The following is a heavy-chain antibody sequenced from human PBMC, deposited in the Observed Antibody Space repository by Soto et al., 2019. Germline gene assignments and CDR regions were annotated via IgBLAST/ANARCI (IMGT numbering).Heavy chain of an antibody. CDR3: ARVLRSSSRRVYYYYGMDV. J-gene: IGHJ6*02. CDR1: GGTFSSYA. CDR2: IIPIFGTA. Sequence: QVQLVQSGAEVKKPGSSVKVSCKASGGTFSSYAISWVRQAPGQGLEWMGGIIPIFGTANYAQKFQGRVTITADESTSTAYMELSSLRSEDTAVYYCARVLRSSSRRVYYYYGMDVWGQGTTVTVSS. V-gene: IGHV1-69*01. D-gene: IGHD6-13*01.